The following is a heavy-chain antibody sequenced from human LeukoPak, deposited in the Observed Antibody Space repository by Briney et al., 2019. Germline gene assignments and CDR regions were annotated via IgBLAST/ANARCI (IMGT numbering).Heavy chain of an antibody. J-gene: IGHJ5*02. CDR1: GFTFSSYS. V-gene: IGHV3-21*04. CDR2: ISSSSSYI. D-gene: IGHD1-7*01. CDR3: ARYNWDYFWFDP. Sequence: PGGSLRLSCAASGFTFSSYSMNWVRQAPGKGLEWVSSISSSSSYIYYSDSVKGRFTISRDNAKNSLYLQMNSLRADDTAVYYCARYNWDYFWFDPWGQGTLVTVSS.